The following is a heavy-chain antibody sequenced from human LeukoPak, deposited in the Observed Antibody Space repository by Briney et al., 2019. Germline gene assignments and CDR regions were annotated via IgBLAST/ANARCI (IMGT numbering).Heavy chain of an antibody. CDR3: LRGDRRDY. V-gene: IGHV3-21*06. Sequence: GGSLRLSCAASGFTVNSYYMSWVRQAPGKGLEWVSSIDSSSGYMFYADSVKGRFIISRDNAKNSLYLQMSSLRAEDTAVYYCLRGDRRDYWGQGTLVTVSS. CDR1: GFTVNSYY. J-gene: IGHJ4*02. CDR2: IDSSSGYM.